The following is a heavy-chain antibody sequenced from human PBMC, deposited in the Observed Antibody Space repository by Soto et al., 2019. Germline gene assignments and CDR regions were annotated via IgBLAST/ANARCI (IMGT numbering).Heavy chain of an antibody. CDR1: GGSFSGYY. V-gene: IGHV4-34*01. J-gene: IGHJ4*02. CDR3: ARGRGYYDSSGYYLTFDY. CDR2: INHGGST. Sequence: QVQLQQWGAGLLKPSETLSLTCAVYGGSFSGYYWSWIRQSPGKGLEWIGEINHGGSTNYNPSLKSRVTISVDTSKNQFFLKLRYVTAADTAVYHCARGRGYYDSSGYYLTFDYWGQGTLVIVSS. D-gene: IGHD3-22*01.